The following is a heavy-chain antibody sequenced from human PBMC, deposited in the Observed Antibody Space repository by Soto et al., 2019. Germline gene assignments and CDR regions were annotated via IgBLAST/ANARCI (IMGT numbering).Heavy chain of an antibody. D-gene: IGHD3-3*01. CDR3: ARGLRFLEEAY. CDR1: GGSINSYF. J-gene: IGHJ4*02. CDR2: IYYSGST. Sequence: SETLSLTCTVSGGSINSYFWSWIRQPPGKGLEWIGYIYYSGSTNHNPSLKSRVTISVDTSKNQFSLKLSSVTAADTAVYYCARGLRFLEEAYWGQGTLVTVSS. V-gene: IGHV4-59*01.